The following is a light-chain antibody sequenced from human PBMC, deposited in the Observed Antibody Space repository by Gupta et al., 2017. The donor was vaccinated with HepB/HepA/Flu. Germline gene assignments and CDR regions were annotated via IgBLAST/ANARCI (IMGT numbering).Light chain of an antibody. CDR2: EVN. J-gene: IGLJ2*01. CDR1: SSDVGDYKY. CDR3: SSYAGSSNLV. V-gene: IGLV2-8*01. Sequence: QSALTQPPSASGSPGQSVTISCTGTSSDVGDYKYVSWYQQYPGKAPKLMIYEVNKRPPGVPDRFSGSKAGNTASLTVSGRQAEEEAYYHCSSYAGSSNLVFGGGTKLTVL.